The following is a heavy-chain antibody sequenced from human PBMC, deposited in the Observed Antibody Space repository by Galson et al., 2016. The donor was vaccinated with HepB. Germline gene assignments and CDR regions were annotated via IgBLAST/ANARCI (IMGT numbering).Heavy chain of an antibody. Sequence: SCKASGYTFSGFYIHWVRQAPGQGLEWMGWINPNSGVTTYAQKFQGRVTMTRDTSISTVYMELSSLRSDDTAMYYCAREAKPYGDIGSWGQGTLVTVSS. V-gene: IGHV1-2*02. CDR1: GYTFSGFY. CDR2: INPNSGVT. J-gene: IGHJ4*02. D-gene: IGHD4-17*01. CDR3: AREAKPYGDIGS.